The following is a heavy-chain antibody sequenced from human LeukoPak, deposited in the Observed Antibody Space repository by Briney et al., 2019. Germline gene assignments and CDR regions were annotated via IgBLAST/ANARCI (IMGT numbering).Heavy chain of an antibody. CDR1: GGTFSSYA. CDR3: ARKLYYYDSSGYYSDVGFDP. V-gene: IGHV1-69*05. Sequence: SVKVSCKASGGTFSSYAISWVRQAPGQGLQWMGGIIPIFGTANYAQKFQGRVTITTDESTSTAYMELSSLRSEDTAVYYCARKLYYYDSSGYYSDVGFDPWGQGTLVTVSS. CDR2: IIPIFGTA. D-gene: IGHD3-22*01. J-gene: IGHJ5*02.